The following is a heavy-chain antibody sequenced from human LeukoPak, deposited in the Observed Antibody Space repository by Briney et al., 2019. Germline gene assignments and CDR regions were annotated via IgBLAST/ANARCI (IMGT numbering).Heavy chain of an antibody. CDR3: ARDQRRYRNGSPYYYYYGMDV. V-gene: IGHV3-30*04. D-gene: IGHD5-18*01. CDR1: GFTFSSYA. CDR2: ISYDGRDK. Sequence: QSGGSLRLSCADSGFTFSSYAMHWVRQAPGKGLEWVAVISYDGRDKYYADSVKGRVTISRDNSKKTLYLQMNSLRAEDTAVYYCARDQRRYRNGSPYYYYYGMDVWGQGTTVTVSS. J-gene: IGHJ6*02.